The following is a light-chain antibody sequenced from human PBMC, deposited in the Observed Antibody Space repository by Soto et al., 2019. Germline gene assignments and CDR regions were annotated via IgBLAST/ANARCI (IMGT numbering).Light chain of an antibody. CDR2: DVS. V-gene: IGKV3-11*01. Sequence: EIVLTQSPGTLSLSPVERATLSCMASESVSSYLAWYQQQPGQAPRLLIYDVSNRATGIPARFSGSGSGTDFTLTISSLEPEDFAVYYCQQRSNWPPITFGQGTRLEI. CDR1: ESVSSY. CDR3: QQRSNWPPIT. J-gene: IGKJ5*01.